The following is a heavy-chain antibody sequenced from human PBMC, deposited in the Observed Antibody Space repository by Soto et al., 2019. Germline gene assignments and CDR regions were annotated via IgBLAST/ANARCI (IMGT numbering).Heavy chain of an antibody. V-gene: IGHV4-30-4*01. CDR3: ASANCGGDCSYRHDRYYFES. Sequence: QVQLQESGPGLVKPSQSLSLTCTVSGGSITSDDYYWSWIRQPPGRGLEWIGYIFYSGSTHYNPSLKSRFIISLDTPKKQVSLKLSSVTAADTAVYYCASANCGGDCSYRHDRYYFESWGQGTLVTVSS. CDR1: GGSITSDDYY. D-gene: IGHD2-21*02. J-gene: IGHJ4*02. CDR2: IFYSGST.